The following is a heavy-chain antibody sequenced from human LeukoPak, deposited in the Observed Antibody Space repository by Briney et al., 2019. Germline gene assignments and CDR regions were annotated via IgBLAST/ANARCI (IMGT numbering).Heavy chain of an antibody. CDR1: GFTFSSYA. CDR2: ISGSGGST. V-gene: IGHV3-23*01. Sequence: GGSLRLSCAASGFTFSSYAMSWVRQAPGKGLEWVSAISGSGGSTYYADSVKGRFTISRDNAKNSLYLQMSSLRAEDTAVYYCASHYYGSGTYYNDYWGQGTLVTVSS. CDR3: ASHYYGSGTYYNDY. J-gene: IGHJ4*02. D-gene: IGHD3-10*01.